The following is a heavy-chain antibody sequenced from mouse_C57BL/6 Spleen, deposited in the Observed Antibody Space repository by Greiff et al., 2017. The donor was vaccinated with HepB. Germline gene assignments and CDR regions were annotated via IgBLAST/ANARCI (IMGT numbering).Heavy chain of an antibody. CDR1: GYAFSSYW. CDR3: ARYGNGNRYAMDY. J-gene: IGHJ4*01. CDR2: IYPGDGDT. D-gene: IGHD2-1*01. V-gene: IGHV1-80*01. Sequence: VQLQQSGAELVKPGASVKLSCKASGYAFSSYWMNWVKQRPGKGLEWIGQIYPGDGDTNYNGKFKGKATLTADKSSSTAYMQLSSLTSEDSAVYFCARYGNGNRYAMDYWGQGTSVTVSS.